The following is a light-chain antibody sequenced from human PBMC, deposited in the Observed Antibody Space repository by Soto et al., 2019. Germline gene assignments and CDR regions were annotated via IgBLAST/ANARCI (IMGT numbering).Light chain of an antibody. CDR2: EVT. J-gene: IGLJ1*01. V-gene: IGLV2-8*01. CDR3: SSYAGSNNLV. CDR1: SSDVGTYKY. Sequence: QSALTQPPSASGSPGQSVTISCTGTSSDVGTYKYVSWYQQHPGKAPKLMIYEVTKRPSGVPDRFSGSKSGNTASLTVSGLQAEDEADYYCSSYAGSNNLVFGTGTKGTVL.